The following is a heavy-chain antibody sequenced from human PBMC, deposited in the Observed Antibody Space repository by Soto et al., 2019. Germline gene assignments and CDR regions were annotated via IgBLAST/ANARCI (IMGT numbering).Heavy chain of an antibody. CDR1: GDSISSGGYS. CDR3: ARDSRSGYYFDN. CDR2: TYHSGGA. Sequence: QLQLQESGSGLVKPSQTLSLTCVVSGDSISSGGYSWNWIRQPPGKALEWIGHTYHSGGALYNPSLDSRVTISVDKSKNHFSLRLTSVTAADTVVYYCARDSRSGYYFDNWGQGTLVTVSS. V-gene: IGHV4-30-2*01. J-gene: IGHJ4*02. D-gene: IGHD3-22*01.